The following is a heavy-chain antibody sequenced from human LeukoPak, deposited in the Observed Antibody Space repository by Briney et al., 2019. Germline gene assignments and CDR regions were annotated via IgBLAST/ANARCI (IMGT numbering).Heavy chain of an antibody. J-gene: IGHJ6*02. CDR2: ISSSGSTI. D-gene: IGHD5-18*01. CDR1: GFTFSSYE. CDR3: ARDLTAGYYYNYGMDV. Sequence: GGSLRLSCAASGFTFSSYEMNWVRQAPGKGLEWVSYISSSGSTIYYADSVKGRFTIPRDNAKNSLYLQMNSLRAEDTAVYYCARDLTAGYYYNYGMDVWGQGTTVTVSS. V-gene: IGHV3-48*03.